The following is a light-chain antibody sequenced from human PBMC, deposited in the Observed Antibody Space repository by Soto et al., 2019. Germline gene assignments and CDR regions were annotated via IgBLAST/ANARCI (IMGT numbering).Light chain of an antibody. V-gene: IGKV3-15*01. CDR3: EQYNNWPPWT. CDR2: GAS. J-gene: IGKJ1*01. Sequence: EIVMTQSPATLSVSPGERATLSCRASQSVSSNLAWYQQKPGQTPRLLIYGASTSATGIPARFSGRGSGTEFTLTISSLQYEDFAVYYCEQYNNWPPWTFGQGTKVEIK. CDR1: QSVSSN.